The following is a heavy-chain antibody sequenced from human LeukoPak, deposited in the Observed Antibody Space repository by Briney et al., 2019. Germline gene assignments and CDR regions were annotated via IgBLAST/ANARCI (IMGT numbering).Heavy chain of an antibody. CDR2: IKQDGSEK. V-gene: IGHV3-7*01. CDR3: ARDEGPYAPYYFDY. J-gene: IGHJ4*02. Sequence: PGGSLRLSCAASGFTFSSYLMSWVRQAPGKGLEWVANIKQDGSEKYYVDSVKGRFTISRDNAKNSLYLQMNSLRAEDTAVYYCARDEGPYAPYYFDYWGQGTLVTVSS. CDR1: GFTFSSYL.